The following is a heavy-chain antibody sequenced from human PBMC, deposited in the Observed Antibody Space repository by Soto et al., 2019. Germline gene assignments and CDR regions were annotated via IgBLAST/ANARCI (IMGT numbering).Heavy chain of an antibody. D-gene: IGHD5-12*01. Sequence: QITLKESGPTLVKPTQTLTLTCTFSGFSLSTSGVGVGWIRQPPGKALEWLALIYWDDDKRYSPSLKSRLTITKDTSKNQVVLTLTNMDPVDTATYYCAHVYGGYDNFDYWGQGTLVTVSS. J-gene: IGHJ4*02. CDR3: AHVYGGYDNFDY. CDR2: IYWDDDK. CDR1: GFSLSTSGVG. V-gene: IGHV2-5*02.